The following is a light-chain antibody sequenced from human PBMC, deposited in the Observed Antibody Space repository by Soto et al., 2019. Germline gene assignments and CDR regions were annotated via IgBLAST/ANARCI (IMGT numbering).Light chain of an antibody. CDR1: SSDVGGYNY. CDR2: EVS. Sequence: QSALTQPASVSGSPGQSITISCTGTSSDVGGYNYVSWYQQHPGKAPKLMMYEVSNRPSGVSNRFSGSKSGNTASLTISGLQAEDEADYYCSSYTSSSTPVFGGGTQLTVL. J-gene: IGLJ3*02. V-gene: IGLV2-14*01. CDR3: SSYTSSSTPV.